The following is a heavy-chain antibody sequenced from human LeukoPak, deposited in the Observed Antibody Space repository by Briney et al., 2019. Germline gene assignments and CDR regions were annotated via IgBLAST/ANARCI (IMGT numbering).Heavy chain of an antibody. CDR1: GYTFTGYY. CDR3: ARGQSLDAFDI. CDR2: INPNSGGT. V-gene: IGHV1-2*04. Sequence: RASVKVFCKASGYTFTGYYMHWVRQAPGQGLEWMGWINPNSGGTNYAQKFQGWVTMTRDTSISTAYMELSRLRSDDTAVYYCARGQSLDAFDIWGQGTMVTVSS. J-gene: IGHJ3*02.